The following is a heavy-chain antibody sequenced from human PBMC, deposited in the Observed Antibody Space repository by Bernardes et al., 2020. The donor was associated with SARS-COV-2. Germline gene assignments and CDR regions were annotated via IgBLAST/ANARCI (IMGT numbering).Heavy chain of an antibody. J-gene: IGHJ4*02. V-gene: IGHV4-39*01. CDR2: VYESGST. Sequence: LSLTCTVSGGSISSSNYYWGWIRQPPGKGLEWIGSVYESGSTYYNPSLKSRVTISVDTSKNQFSLKLSSVTAADTAVYYCATLDTTMATAAYWGQVTLVTVSS. CDR3: ATLDTTMATAAY. CDR1: GGSISSSNYY. D-gene: IGHD5-18*01.